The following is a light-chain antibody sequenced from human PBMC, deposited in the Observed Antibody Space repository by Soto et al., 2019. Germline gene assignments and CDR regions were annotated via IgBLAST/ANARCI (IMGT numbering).Light chain of an antibody. Sequence: EIALTQSPGTLPLSPGKRATLSFRASQSVSTSQLAWYQQKPGKAPRLLIFGASSTATGIPDRFRGSGSGTDFTLPISGREPDDLAEYYCQQYGSGPRKFGQRTKVDIK. J-gene: IGKJ1*01. CDR3: QQYGSGPRK. CDR1: QSVSTSQ. CDR2: GAS. V-gene: IGKV3-20*01.